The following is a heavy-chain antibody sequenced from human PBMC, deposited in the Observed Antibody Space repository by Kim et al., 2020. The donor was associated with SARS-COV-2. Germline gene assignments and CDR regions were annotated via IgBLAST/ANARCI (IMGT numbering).Heavy chain of an antibody. CDR2: IKGDGTTE. D-gene: IGHD3-10*01. CDR3: TRDISPGTSGTYYDAFDI. V-gene: IGHV3-7*01. Sequence: GGSLRLSCAASGFMLSAYWMTCVRQAPGKGPEWVANIKGDGTTEHYHDSVKGRFTISRENGKNLLYLQMNSLRADDTAVYYCTRDISPGTSGTYYDAFDIWGQGTRVTVSS. J-gene: IGHJ3*02. CDR1: GFMLSAYW.